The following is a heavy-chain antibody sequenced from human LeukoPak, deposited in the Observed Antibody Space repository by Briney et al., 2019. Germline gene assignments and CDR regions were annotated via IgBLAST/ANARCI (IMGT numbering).Heavy chain of an antibody. V-gene: IGHV4-59*06. CDR2: IYYSGST. CDR1: GGSISSAY. Sequence: SETLSLTCTVSGGSISSAYWSWIRQPPGKGLEWIGYIYYSGSTYYNPSLKSRVTISVDTSKNQFSLKLSSVTAADTAVYYCARGLKFVDYGSHPVGYWGQGTLVTVSS. CDR3: ARGLKFVDYGSHPVGY. D-gene: IGHD4-17*01. J-gene: IGHJ4*02.